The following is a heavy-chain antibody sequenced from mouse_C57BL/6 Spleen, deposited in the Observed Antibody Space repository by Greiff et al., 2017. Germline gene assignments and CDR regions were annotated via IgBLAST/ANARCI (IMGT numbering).Heavy chain of an antibody. Sequence: EVKLVVSGGGLVKPGGSLRLSCAASGFTFSDYGMHWVRQAPETGLGWVAYISSGCSTIYYADPVMGRFPIFRDNAKKTLFLQMTSLRSADTDMYDCARNNDYEPWFAYWGQGTLVTVSA. CDR1: GFTFSDYG. CDR2: ISSGCSTI. CDR3: ARNNDYEPWFAY. J-gene: IGHJ3*01. D-gene: IGHD2-4*01. V-gene: IGHV5-17*01.